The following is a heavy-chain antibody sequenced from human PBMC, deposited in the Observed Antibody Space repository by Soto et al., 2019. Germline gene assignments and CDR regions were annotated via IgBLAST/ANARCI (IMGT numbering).Heavy chain of an antibody. Sequence: QVQLVESGGGVVQPGRSLRLSCAASGFTFSSYGMHWVRQARGKRQEWLAVISNDGSNKYYADSVKGRFTISSDNYTDSLYVAMSRLRAEESAVYCCEKVWVSDGSGRCFDYWGQGTLVTVSS. V-gene: IGHV3-30*18. D-gene: IGHD3-22*01. CDR3: EKVWVSDGSGRCFDY. CDR1: GFTFSSYG. CDR2: ISNDGSNK. J-gene: IGHJ4*02.